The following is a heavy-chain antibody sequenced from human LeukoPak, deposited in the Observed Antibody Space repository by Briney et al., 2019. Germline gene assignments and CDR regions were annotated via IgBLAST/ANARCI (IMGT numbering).Heavy chain of an antibody. V-gene: IGHV3-49*04. D-gene: IGHD6-13*01. Sequence: PARSLRLSCTDSGFTFGDYAMSWVRKAPGKGLEWVGFIRSKAYGGTTEYAASVKGRFTISRDDSKSIAYLQMNSLKTEDTAVYYCTRDQEQQLTNFDYWGQGTLVTVSS. CDR1: GFTFGDYA. J-gene: IGHJ4*02. CDR3: TRDQEQQLTNFDY. CDR2: IRSKAYGGTT.